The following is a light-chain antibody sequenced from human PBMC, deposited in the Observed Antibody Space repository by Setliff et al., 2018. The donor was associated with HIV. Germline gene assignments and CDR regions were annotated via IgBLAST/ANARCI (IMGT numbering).Light chain of an antibody. CDR1: KLGDKY. CDR3: QAWNSSIYV. V-gene: IGLV3-1*01. Sequence: SYELTQPPSVSVSPGQTASITCSGDKLGDKYACWYQQKPGQSPVLVIYQDIKRPSGIPERFSGSNSGNTATLTISGTQAMDEADYYCQAWNSSIYVFGTGTKATVL. CDR2: QDI. J-gene: IGLJ1*01.